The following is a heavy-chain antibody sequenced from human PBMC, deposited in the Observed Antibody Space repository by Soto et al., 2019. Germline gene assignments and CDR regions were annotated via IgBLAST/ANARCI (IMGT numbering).Heavy chain of an antibody. Sequence: GGSLRLSCAASGFTFSSYSIYWVRQAPGKGLEWVSGISGSGSGTYYADSVKGRFTISRDNSKNTLYLQMNSLRSEDTAVYYCARATRSGSPHFDHWGQGTLVTVSS. CDR1: GFTFSSYS. D-gene: IGHD5-12*01. CDR3: ARATRSGSPHFDH. CDR2: ISGSGSGT. V-gene: IGHV3-23*01. J-gene: IGHJ4*02.